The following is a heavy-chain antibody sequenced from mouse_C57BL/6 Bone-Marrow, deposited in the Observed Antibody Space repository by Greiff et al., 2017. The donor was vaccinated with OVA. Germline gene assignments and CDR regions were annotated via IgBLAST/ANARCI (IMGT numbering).Heavy chain of an antibody. CDR3: ARRDQAWFAY. J-gene: IGHJ3*01. CDR2: INPSSGYT. Sequence: VQLQQSGAELARPGASVKMSCKASGYTFTSYTMHWVKQRPGQGLEWIGYINPSSGYTKYNQKFKDKATLTADTSSSTAYMQLSSLTSEDAAVYYCARRDQAWFAYWGQGTLVTVSA. V-gene: IGHV1-4*01. CDR1: GYTFTSYT.